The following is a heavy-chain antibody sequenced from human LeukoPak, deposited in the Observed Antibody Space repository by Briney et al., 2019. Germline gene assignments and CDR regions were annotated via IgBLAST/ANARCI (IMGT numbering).Heavy chain of an antibody. Sequence: GGSLRLSCAASGFTFSSYAMSWVRQAPGKGLEWVSAISGSGGSTYYADSVKGRFTISRDNSKNTLYLQMNSLRAEDTAVYYCAKAANYYDSSGWGYYYYYMDVWGKGTTVTVSS. V-gene: IGHV3-23*01. CDR1: GFTFSSYA. CDR3: AKAANYYDSSGWGYYYYYMDV. J-gene: IGHJ6*03. D-gene: IGHD3-22*01. CDR2: ISGSGGST.